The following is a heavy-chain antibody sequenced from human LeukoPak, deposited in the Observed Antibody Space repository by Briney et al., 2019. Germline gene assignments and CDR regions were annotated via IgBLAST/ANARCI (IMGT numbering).Heavy chain of an antibody. V-gene: IGHV3-23*01. Sequence: GGSLRLSCVASGFPFSSYAMSWVRQAPGKGLEWVSAISGSGGSTYYADSVKGRFTISRDNSKNTLYLQMNSLRAEDTAVYYCAKGYCSSTSCLFDYWGQGTLVTVSS. CDR2: ISGSGGST. CDR1: GFPFSSYA. J-gene: IGHJ4*02. D-gene: IGHD2-2*01. CDR3: AKGYCSSTSCLFDY.